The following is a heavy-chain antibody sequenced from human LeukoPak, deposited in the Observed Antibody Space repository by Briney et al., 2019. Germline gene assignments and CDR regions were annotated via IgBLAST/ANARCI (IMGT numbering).Heavy chain of an antibody. CDR2: IYYSGST. Sequence: SETLSLTCTVSGGSISSSSYYWGWIRQPPGKGLEWIGSIYYSGSTYYNPSLKSRVTISVDTSKNQFSLKLSSVTAADTAVYYCARGGSAEESSAYYKYYYYMDVWGKGTTVTVS. CDR3: ARGGSAEESSAYYKYYYYMDV. CDR1: GGSISSSSYY. J-gene: IGHJ6*03. D-gene: IGHD3-22*01. V-gene: IGHV4-39*07.